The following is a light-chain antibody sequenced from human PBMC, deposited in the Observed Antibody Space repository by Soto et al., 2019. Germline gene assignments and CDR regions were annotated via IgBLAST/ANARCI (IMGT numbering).Light chain of an antibody. CDR2: GAS. Sequence: EIVLTQSPGTLSLSPGESATLSCRASQSVSRTYLAWYQQKPGQAPRLLIYGASTRATAIPDRFSGSGSGTDFTLTISRLEPEDFAVYYCQQYGSSPVTFGQGTKVEIK. J-gene: IGKJ1*01. V-gene: IGKV3-20*01. CDR3: QQYGSSPVT. CDR1: QSVSRTY.